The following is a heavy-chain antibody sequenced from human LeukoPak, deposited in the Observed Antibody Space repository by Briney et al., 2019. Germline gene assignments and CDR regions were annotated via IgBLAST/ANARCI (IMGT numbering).Heavy chain of an antibody. CDR1: GFPFSTYS. Sequence: PGGSLRLSCAASGFPFSTYSMTWVRQAPGQGLEWVSYISSSGNFIYYADSVKGRFTISRDSAKNSLFLQMNSLRDEDTAVYYCARAPRRRDSSGSFDSWGQGTLSPSPQ. J-gene: IGHJ4*02. D-gene: IGHD3-22*01. V-gene: IGHV3-48*02. CDR2: ISSSGNFI. CDR3: ARAPRRRDSSGSFDS.